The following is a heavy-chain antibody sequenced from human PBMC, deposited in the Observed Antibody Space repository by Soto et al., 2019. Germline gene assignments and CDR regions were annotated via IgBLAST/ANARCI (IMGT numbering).Heavy chain of an antibody. J-gene: IGHJ3*02. D-gene: IGHD3-3*01. CDR2: ISYDGSNK. CDR1: GFTFSSYA. CDR3: ARGAGVVIFASNRGAFDI. V-gene: IGHV3-30-3*01. Sequence: QVQLVESGGGVVQPGRSLRLSCAASGFTFSSYAMHWVRQAPGKGLEWVAVISYDGSNKYYADSVKGRFTISRDNSKNTLYLQMNSLRAEDTAVYYCARGAGVVIFASNRGAFDIWGQGTMVTVSS.